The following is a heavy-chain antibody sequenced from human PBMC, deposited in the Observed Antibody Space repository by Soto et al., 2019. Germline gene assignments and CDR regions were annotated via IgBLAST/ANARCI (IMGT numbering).Heavy chain of an antibody. CDR2: IIPILGIA. D-gene: IGHD3-3*01. J-gene: IGHJ1*01. V-gene: IGHV1-69*02. Sequence: SVKVSCKASGGTFSSYTISWVRQAPGQGLEWMGRIIPILGIANYAQKFQGRVTITADKSTSTAYMELSSLRSEDTAVYHCARFHAGDDFWSGYEYFQHWGQGTLVTVSS. CDR3: ARFHAGDDFWSGYEYFQH. CDR1: GGTFSSYT.